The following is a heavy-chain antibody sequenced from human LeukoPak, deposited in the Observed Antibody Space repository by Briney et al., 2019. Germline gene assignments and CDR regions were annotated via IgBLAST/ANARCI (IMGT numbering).Heavy chain of an antibody. Sequence: ASVKVSCKASGYTFTSYAMNWVRQAPGQGLEWMGWINTNTGNPTYAQGFTGRFVFSLDTSVSTAYLRISSLKSEDTAVYYCARDRDYSEGAWFDPWGQGTLVTVSS. D-gene: IGHD4-11*01. CDR2: INTNTGNP. J-gene: IGHJ5*02. V-gene: IGHV7-4-1*02. CDR1: GYTFTSYA. CDR3: ARDRDYSEGAWFDP.